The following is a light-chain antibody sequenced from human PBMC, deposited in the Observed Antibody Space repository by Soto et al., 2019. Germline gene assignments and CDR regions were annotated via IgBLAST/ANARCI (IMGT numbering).Light chain of an antibody. CDR1: QSVSSSY. CDR2: GAS. V-gene: IGKV3-20*01. CDR3: QQYGTSPRT. J-gene: IGKJ1*01. Sequence: EIVLTQSPGTLSLSPGERATLSCRASQSVSSSYLAWYQQKPGQAPRLLIYGASSRATGIPDRFSGSGSGTDFTLTISRLETEDFAVDYCQQYGTSPRTFGQGTRVES.